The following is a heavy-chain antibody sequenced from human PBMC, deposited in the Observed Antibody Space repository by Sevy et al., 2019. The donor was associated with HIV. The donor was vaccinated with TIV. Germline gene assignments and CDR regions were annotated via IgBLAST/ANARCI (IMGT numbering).Heavy chain of an antibody. V-gene: IGHV3-30-3*01. CDR3: VRASGLRFFYGMEF. D-gene: IGHD3-3*01. CDR2: ISYNGGNE. J-gene: IGHJ6*02. Sequence: GGSLRLSCAASGFTFKNFAMHWVRQAPGKGLEWVAVISYNGGNEYYADSVKGRFTISRDSSKNTLYLQMNSLRPEDTAIYYCVRASGLRFFYGMEFWGQGTAVTVSS. CDR1: GFTFKNFA.